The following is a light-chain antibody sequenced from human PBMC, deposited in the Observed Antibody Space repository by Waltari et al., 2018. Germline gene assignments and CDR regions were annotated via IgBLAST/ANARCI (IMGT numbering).Light chain of an antibody. Sequence: QSALTQPASVSGSPGQTITISCTGTSSDVAGYNHVAWYQQHPDKAPNLLIYEVSNRPSGISNRFSGSKSGSTASLTISGLQAEDEADYYCSSYTSSSTLVFGGGTKLTVL. V-gene: IGLV2-14*03. CDR3: SSYTSSSTLV. CDR2: EVS. J-gene: IGLJ2*01. CDR1: SSDVAGYNH.